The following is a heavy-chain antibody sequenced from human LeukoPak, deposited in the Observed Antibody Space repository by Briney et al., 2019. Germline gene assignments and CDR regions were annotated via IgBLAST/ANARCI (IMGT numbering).Heavy chain of an antibody. CDR2: IYHSGST. V-gene: IGHV4-30-2*01. CDR3: ARGRRPPSGSMAGSARAPFDY. D-gene: IGHD3-22*01. J-gene: IGHJ4*02. CDR1: GGSISSGGYS. Sequence: PSQTLSLTCAVSGGSISSGGYSWSWIRQPPGKGLEWIGYIYHSGSTYYNPSLKSRVTISVDRSKNQFSLKLSSVTAADTAVYYCARGRRPPSGSMAGSARAPFDYWGQGTLVTVSS.